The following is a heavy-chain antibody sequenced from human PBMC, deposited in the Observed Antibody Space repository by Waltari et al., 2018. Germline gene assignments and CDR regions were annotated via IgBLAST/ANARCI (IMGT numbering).Heavy chain of an antibody. Sequence: QVQLVQSGAEVKKPGASVKVSCKVSGYTLTELSMHWVRQAPGKGLEWMGGFDPEDGEAIYAQNFQGRVTMTEDTSTDTAYMELSSLRSEDTAVYYCATATGVQQPVPHFEYWGQGTLVTVSS. D-gene: IGHD2-8*01. CDR3: ATATGVQQPVPHFEY. CDR2: FDPEDGEA. V-gene: IGHV1-24*01. J-gene: IGHJ4*02. CDR1: GYTLTELS.